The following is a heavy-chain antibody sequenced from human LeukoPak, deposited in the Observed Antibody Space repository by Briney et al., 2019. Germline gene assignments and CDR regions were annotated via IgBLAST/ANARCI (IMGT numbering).Heavy chain of an antibody. D-gene: IGHD3-22*01. CDR3: ARVLHKRNYDSSDYYGY. Sequence: GGSLRLSCVASGFTFDGYGMSWVRQAPGKGLEWVSGINWNGGSTNYADSVKGRFSISRDNAKNSLFLQMNSLRAEDTALYYCARVLHKRNYDSSDYYGYWGQGTLVTVSS. CDR1: GFTFDGYG. V-gene: IGHV3-20*04. J-gene: IGHJ4*02. CDR2: INWNGGST.